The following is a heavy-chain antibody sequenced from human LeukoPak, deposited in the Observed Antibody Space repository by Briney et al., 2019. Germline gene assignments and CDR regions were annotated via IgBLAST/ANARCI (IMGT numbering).Heavy chain of an antibody. J-gene: IGHJ5*02. D-gene: IGHD4-11*01. CDR2: IYYTGST. V-gene: IGHV4-59*01. CDR1: GGSITSFY. CDR3: ARSAGPYSNYVKGWLYP. Sequence: PSETLSLTCTVSGGSITSFYWSWVRQPPGKGLEWIGYIYYTGSTNYNPALKSRVTISMDTSKNQFSLRLNSVSAADTVVYFCARSAGPYSNYVKGWLYPWGRGTLVTVSS.